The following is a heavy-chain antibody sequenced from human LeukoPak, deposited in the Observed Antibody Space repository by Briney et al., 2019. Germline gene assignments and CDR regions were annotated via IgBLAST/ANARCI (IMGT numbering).Heavy chain of an antibody. D-gene: IGHD5-24*01. CDR3: ARGMATIDGYYYYMDV. CDR2: VSGGGGGTT. V-gene: IGHV3-23*01. Sequence: GGTLRLSCAASGFIFSSYGMSWVGQAPGKGLEWVSPVSGGGGGTTYYADSVKGRFTISRDNSKNTLYLQMNSLRAEDTAVYYCARGMATIDGYYYYMDVWGKGTTVTVSS. J-gene: IGHJ6*03. CDR1: GFIFSSYG.